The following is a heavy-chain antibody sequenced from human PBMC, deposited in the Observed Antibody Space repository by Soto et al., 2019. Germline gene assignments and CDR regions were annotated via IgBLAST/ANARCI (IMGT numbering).Heavy chain of an antibody. CDR1: GFTFTDYA. CDR3: ARGSSGYISSWYYFDY. CDR2: ISGIGGST. V-gene: IGHV3-23*01. D-gene: IGHD6-13*01. Sequence: VGSLRLSCAASGFTFTDYALRWVRQAPGKGLEWVATISGIGGSTYLADSVKGRLSISRDNSKNTVSLLMNSLRAEDTAVYFCARGSSGYISSWYYFDYWGRGTLVTVSS. J-gene: IGHJ4*02.